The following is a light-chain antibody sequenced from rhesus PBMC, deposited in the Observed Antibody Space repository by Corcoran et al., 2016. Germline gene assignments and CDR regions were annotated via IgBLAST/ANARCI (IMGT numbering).Light chain of an antibody. CDR3: QKYSSSPYS. CDR2: GAS. CDR1: QSVSRS. V-gene: IGKV3-53*01. J-gene: IGKJ2*01. Sequence: QVILTQSPDTLSLSPGERATPSCRASQSVSRSLAWYQQQPGQAPRLLIYGASSRATDIPDRFSGSGSGTDCTLTISSLEPEDFAVYYCQKYSSSPYSFGQGTKLEI.